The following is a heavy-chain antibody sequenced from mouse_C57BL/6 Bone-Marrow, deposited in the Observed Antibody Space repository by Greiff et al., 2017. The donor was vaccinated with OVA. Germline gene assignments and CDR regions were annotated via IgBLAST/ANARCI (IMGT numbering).Heavy chain of an antibody. CDR3: TWGSSYHHYAMDY. CDR2: IRLKSDNYAT. J-gene: IGHJ4*01. D-gene: IGHD1-1*01. CDR1: GFTFSNYW. V-gene: IGHV6-3*01. Sequence: EVKLMESGGGLVQPGGSMKLSCVASGFTFSNYWMNWVRQSPEKGLEWVAQIRLKSDNYATHYAESVKGRFTISRDDSKSSVYLQMNNLRAEDTGIYYCTWGSSYHHYAMDYWGQGTSVTVSS.